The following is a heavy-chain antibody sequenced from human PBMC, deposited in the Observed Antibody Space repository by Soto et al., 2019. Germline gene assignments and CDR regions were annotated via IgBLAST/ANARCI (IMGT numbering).Heavy chain of an antibody. Sequence: QVQLVESGGGVVQPGRSLRLSCAASGFTFSSYAMHWVRQAPGKRLEWVAVISDDGSNKYYADPVKGRFTISRDNSKNTLYLQMNSMRAEDTAVYYCARSPPIVGATEPDYWGQGTLVAVSS. D-gene: IGHD1-26*01. CDR1: GFTFSSYA. CDR2: ISDDGSNK. J-gene: IGHJ4*02. V-gene: IGHV3-30-3*01. CDR3: ARSPPIVGATEPDY.